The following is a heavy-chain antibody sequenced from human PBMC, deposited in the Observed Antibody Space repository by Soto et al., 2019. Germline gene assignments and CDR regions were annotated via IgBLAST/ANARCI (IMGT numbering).Heavy chain of an antibody. D-gene: IGHD4-17*01. J-gene: IGHJ4*02. CDR1: GFTFSSYG. CDR2: ISYDGSNK. CDR3: AKGSGYGDYLSY. Sequence: QVQLVESGGGVVQPGRSLRLSCAASGFTFSSYGMHWVRQAPGKGLEWVAVISYDGSNKYYADSVKGRFTISRDNSKNTLYPQMNSLRAEDTAVYYCAKGSGYGDYLSYWGQGTLVTVSS. V-gene: IGHV3-30*18.